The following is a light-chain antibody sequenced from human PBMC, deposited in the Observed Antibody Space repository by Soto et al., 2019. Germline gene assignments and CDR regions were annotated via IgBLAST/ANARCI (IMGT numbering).Light chain of an antibody. CDR1: SSNIGTNY. Sequence: QSALTQPPSASGTPGQRVTISCSGSSSNIGTNYVYWYQQLPGTAPKLLIFSNNQRPSGVPDRFSGSKSGTSVSLAISGLRSEDEADYYCAAWDDSLRGWVFGGGTKLTVL. J-gene: IGLJ3*02. CDR3: AAWDDSLRGWV. CDR2: SNN. V-gene: IGLV1-47*02.